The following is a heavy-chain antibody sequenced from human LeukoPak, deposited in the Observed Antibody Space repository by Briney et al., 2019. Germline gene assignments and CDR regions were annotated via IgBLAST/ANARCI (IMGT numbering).Heavy chain of an antibody. V-gene: IGHV4-34*01. Sequence: PSETLSLTCAVYGGSFSGYYWSWIRQPPGKGLEWIGEINHSGSTNYNPSLKSRVTISVDRSKNQFSLKLSSVTAADTAVYYCASSKWELNFDYWGQGTLVIVSS. CDR3: ASSKWELNFDY. D-gene: IGHD1-26*01. J-gene: IGHJ4*02. CDR2: INHSGST. CDR1: GGSFSGYY.